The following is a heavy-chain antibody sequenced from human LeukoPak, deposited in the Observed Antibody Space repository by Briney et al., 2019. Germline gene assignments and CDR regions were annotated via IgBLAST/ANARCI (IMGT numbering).Heavy chain of an antibody. CDR1: GYSIISGYY. Sequence: SETLSLTCAVSGYSIISGYYWGWIRQPPGKGLEWIGSIDHSGTTYYNPSLKSRVTISVDTSKNQFSLKLTSVTAADTAVFYCARRSYCSGGDCYSIDAFDTWGQGTMVTVSS. J-gene: IGHJ3*02. D-gene: IGHD2-15*01. CDR2: IDHSGTT. CDR3: ARRSYCSGGDCYSIDAFDT. V-gene: IGHV4-38-2*01.